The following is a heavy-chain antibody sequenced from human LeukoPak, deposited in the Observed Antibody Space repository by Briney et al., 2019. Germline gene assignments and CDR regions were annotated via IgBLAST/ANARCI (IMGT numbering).Heavy chain of an antibody. CDR1: GFTFSSYA. Sequence: GRSLRLSCAASGFTFSSYAMHWVRQAPGKGLEWVAVTWYDGSGQYYEDSVKGRFTISRDNTKNTLYLQMNSLRAEDTAVYYCAKDRSSTTSCSNYWGQGTLVTVSS. CDR2: TWYDGSGQ. V-gene: IGHV3-33*06. J-gene: IGHJ4*02. D-gene: IGHD2-2*01. CDR3: AKDRSSTTSCSNY.